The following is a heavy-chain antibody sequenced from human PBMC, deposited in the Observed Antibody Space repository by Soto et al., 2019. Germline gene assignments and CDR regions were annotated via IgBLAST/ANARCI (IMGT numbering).Heavy chain of an antibody. CDR3: ARSPYGDPFDY. D-gene: IGHD4-17*01. CDR2: IYYSGST. CDR1: GCSISSGDYY. Sequence: QVQLQESGPGLVKPSQTLSLTCTVSGCSISSGDYYWRWIRQPPGKGLEWIGYIYYSGSTDYNPSLKSRVIISIDTSKNQFAQKLSSVTAADTAVYYCARSPYGDPFDYWGQGTLVNVSS. V-gene: IGHV4-30-4*01. J-gene: IGHJ4*02.